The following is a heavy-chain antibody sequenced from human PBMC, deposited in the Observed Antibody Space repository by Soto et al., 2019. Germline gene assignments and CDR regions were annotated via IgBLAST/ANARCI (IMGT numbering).Heavy chain of an antibody. D-gene: IGHD3-10*01. CDR1: GYTFTSYG. Sequence: QVQLVQSGAEVKKPGASVKVSCKASGYTFTSYGISWVRQAPGQGLEWMGWISAYNGNTNYAQKLQGRVTMTTDTSTSTAYMELRSLRSYDTAVYYCAGARAMVRGVNHYYYYGMDVWGQGTTVTVSS. V-gene: IGHV1-18*04. CDR3: AGARAMVRGVNHYYYYGMDV. CDR2: ISAYNGNT. J-gene: IGHJ6*02.